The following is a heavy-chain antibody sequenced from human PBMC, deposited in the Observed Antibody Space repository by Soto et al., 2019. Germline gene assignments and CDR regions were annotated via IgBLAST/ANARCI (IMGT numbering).Heavy chain of an antibody. J-gene: IGHJ4*02. Sequence: QVQLVESGGGVVQPGRSLRLSCAASGFTFSSYAMHWVRQAPGKGLEWVAVISYDGSNKYYADSVKGRFTISRDNSKNTLYLQMNNLRAEDTAVYYCARERTFTMVRGFDYWGQGTLVTVSS. V-gene: IGHV3-30-3*01. CDR2: ISYDGSNK. CDR3: ARERTFTMVRGFDY. D-gene: IGHD3-10*01. CDR1: GFTFSSYA.